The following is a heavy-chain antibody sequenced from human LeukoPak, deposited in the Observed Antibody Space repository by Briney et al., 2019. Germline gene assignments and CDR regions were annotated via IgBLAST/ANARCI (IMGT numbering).Heavy chain of an antibody. V-gene: IGHV4-34*01. CDR2: INHSGST. J-gene: IGHJ4*02. D-gene: IGHD5-24*01. CDR1: GGSFSGYY. Sequence: PSETLSLTCAVYGGSFSGYYWSWIRQPPGKGLEWIGEINHSGSTNFNPSLKSRVTISVDTSKNQFSLNLSSMTAADTAAYYCARSRLHPIIFDYWGQGALVTVSS. CDR3: ARSRLHPIIFDY.